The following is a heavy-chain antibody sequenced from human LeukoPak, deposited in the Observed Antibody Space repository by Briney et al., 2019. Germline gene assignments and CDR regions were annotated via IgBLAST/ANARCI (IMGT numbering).Heavy chain of an antibody. J-gene: IGHJ5*02. CDR3: ARDRAMVRGVIIIPSWFDP. CDR1: GFTFSSYA. V-gene: IGHV3-30-3*01. Sequence: GGSLRLSCAASGFTFSSYAMSWVRQAPGKGLEWVAVISYDGSNKYYADSVKGRFTISRDNSKNTLYLQMNSLRAEDTAVYYCARDRAMVRGVIIIPSWFDPWGQGTLVTVSS. D-gene: IGHD3-10*01. CDR2: ISYDGSNK.